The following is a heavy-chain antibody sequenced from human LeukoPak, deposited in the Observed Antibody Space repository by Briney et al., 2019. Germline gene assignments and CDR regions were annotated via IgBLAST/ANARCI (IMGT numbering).Heavy chain of an antibody. CDR3: AAFHDYGDY. CDR1: GGSFSGYY. V-gene: IGHV4-34*01. Sequence: SETLSLTCAVYGGSFSGYYWNWIRQPPGKGLEWIGEINHSGTTNYNPSLKSRVTISLDTSKNHFSLRLSSVTAADTTVYYCAAFHDYGDYWGQGTLVTVSS. CDR2: INHSGTT. J-gene: IGHJ4*02.